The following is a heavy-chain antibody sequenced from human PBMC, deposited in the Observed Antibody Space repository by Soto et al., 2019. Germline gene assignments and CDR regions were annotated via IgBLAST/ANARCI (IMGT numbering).Heavy chain of an antibody. CDR1: GGTFSSYA. CDR2: IIPIFGTA. J-gene: IGHJ6*02. Sequence: GASVKVSCKASGGTFSSYAISWVRQAPGQGLEWMGGIIPIFGTANYAQKFQGRVTITADESTSTAYMELSSLRSEDTAVYYCASGRSYYYGMDVWGQGTTVTVS. V-gene: IGHV1-69*13. CDR3: ASGRSYYYGMDV. D-gene: IGHD2-15*01.